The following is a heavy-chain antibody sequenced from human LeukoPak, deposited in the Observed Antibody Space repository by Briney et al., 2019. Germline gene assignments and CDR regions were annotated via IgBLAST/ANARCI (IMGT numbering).Heavy chain of an antibody. D-gene: IGHD2-2*01. CDR2: IYYSGST. CDR3: ARQLGYCSSTSCYADKVVY. V-gene: IGHV4-39*01. CDR1: GGSLSSSSYY. Sequence: SETLSLTCTVSGGSLSSSSYYWGWLRQPPGKGLEWIASIYYSGSTYYNPSLKSRVTISVDTSKTQFSLKLSSVTAADTAVYYCARQLGYCSSTSCYADKVVYWGQGTRVTVAS. J-gene: IGHJ4*02.